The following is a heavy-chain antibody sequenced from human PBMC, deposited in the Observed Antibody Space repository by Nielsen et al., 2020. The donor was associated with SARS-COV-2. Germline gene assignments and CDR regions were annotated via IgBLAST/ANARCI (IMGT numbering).Heavy chain of an antibody. J-gene: IGHJ2*01. Sequence: ASVKVSCKAPGYTFTSYYMHWVRQAPGQGLEWMGRINPNSGGTNYAQKFQGRVTMTRDTSISTAYMELSRLRSDDTAVYYCARKYYDSSGQDWYFDLWGRGTLVTVSS. CDR2: INPNSGGT. D-gene: IGHD3-22*01. V-gene: IGHV1-2*06. CDR1: GYTFTSYY. CDR3: ARKYYDSSGQDWYFDL.